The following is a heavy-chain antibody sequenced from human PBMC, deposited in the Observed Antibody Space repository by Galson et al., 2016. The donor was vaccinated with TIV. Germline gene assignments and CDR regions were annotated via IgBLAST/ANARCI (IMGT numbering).Heavy chain of an antibody. CDR1: RFSFHTYW. D-gene: IGHD2-2*01. CDR2: INGGGSEK. Sequence: SLRLSCAASRFSFHTYWMSWLRQAPRKGLEWVASINGGGSEKDYVYSVKGRFTISRDNAQSSIYLQMDSLRAEDTAVYYCARMLFDIVQAPAATPTGYFDPWGQGTLVTVSS. V-gene: IGHV3-7*01. CDR3: ARMLFDIVQAPAATPTGYFDP. J-gene: IGHJ5*02.